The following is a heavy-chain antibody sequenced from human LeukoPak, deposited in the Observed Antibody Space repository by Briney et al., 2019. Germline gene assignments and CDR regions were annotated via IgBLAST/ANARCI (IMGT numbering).Heavy chain of an antibody. CDR3: AKGGGGGGTHVP. V-gene: IGHV4-61*02. Sequence: SETLSLTCTLSGGSISSGNNYWGWLRQPAGKGLEWIGRIYKNGITDYNPSLKSRVTISVDTTKNLFSLHLRSVTAADTAVYYCAKGGGGGGTHVPGGQGTQVTVSS. D-gene: IGHD1/OR15-1a*01. CDR1: GGSISSGNNY. CDR2: IYKNGIT. J-gene: IGHJ5*02.